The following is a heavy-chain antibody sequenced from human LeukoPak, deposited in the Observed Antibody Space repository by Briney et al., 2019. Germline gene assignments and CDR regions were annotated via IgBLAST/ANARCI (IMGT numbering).Heavy chain of an antibody. D-gene: IGHD4-23*01. CDR1: GFTFSGYY. CDR3: ARGFYGGNPLDAFDI. V-gene: IGHV3-11*01. Sequence: GGSLRLSCVASGFTFSGYYMGWFRQAPGKGLEWISYISSSGSDIYYTGSMKGRFTISRDNAKNSLFLQMNSLRGDDTALYYCARGFYGGNPLDAFDIWGQGTMVTVSS. CDR2: ISSSGSDI. J-gene: IGHJ3*02.